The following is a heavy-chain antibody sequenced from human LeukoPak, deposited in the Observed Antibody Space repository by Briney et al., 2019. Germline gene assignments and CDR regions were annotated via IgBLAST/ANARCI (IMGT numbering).Heavy chain of an antibody. J-gene: IGHJ6*03. CDR2: ISAYNGNT. Sequence: ASVKVSCKASGYTFTSYDINWVRQATGQGLEWMGWISAYNGNTNYAQKLQGRVTMTTDTSTSTAYMELRGLRSDDTAVYYCARERSIAAAGTYYYYYYMDVWGKGTTVTVSS. V-gene: IGHV1-18*01. D-gene: IGHD6-13*01. CDR3: ARERSIAAAGTYYYYYYMDV. CDR1: GYTFTSYD.